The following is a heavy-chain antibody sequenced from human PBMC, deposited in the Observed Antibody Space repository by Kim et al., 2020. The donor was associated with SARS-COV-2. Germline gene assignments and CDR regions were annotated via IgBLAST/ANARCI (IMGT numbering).Heavy chain of an antibody. CDR2: IYKSGRT. CDR3: SRQEYTVMVRGVVSWFYP. Sequence: SETLSLTCNVSGGSISSYFWSWIRQPPGKGLEWIGYIYKSGRTNYNPSLKSRVTISIDTSKNQFSLKVNSVTAADTAVYYCSRQEYTVMVRGVVSWFYP. J-gene: IGHJ5*02. CDR1: GGSISSYF. V-gene: IGHV4-59*08. D-gene: IGHD3-10*01.